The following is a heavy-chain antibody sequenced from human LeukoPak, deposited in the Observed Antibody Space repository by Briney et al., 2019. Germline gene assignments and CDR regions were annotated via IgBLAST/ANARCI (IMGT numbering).Heavy chain of an antibody. CDR2: VNSDGSTT. J-gene: IGHJ4*02. D-gene: IGHD6-13*01. Sequence: PGGSLRLSCAASGFPFSNYWMHWVRQAPGKGLVWVSRVNSDGSTTNYADSVRGRFTISRDNAENTLYMRMNSLRPEDTAVYYCARGYYSSSRIDNWGQGTLVTVSS. V-gene: IGHV3-74*01. CDR3: ARGYYSSSRIDN. CDR1: GFPFSNYW.